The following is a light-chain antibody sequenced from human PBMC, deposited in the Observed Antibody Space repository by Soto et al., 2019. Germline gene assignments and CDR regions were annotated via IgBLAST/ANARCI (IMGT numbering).Light chain of an antibody. V-gene: IGKV3-15*01. CDR2: VAS. CDR1: QSVSSN. Sequence: VMTQSPATLSVSPGERATLSCMASQSVSSNLAWYQQKPCQAPRLLIYVASTRATGIPARFSGSGSGTEFTLTISSLQSEDFAVYYCQQYDNWPRTFGQGTKVDI. J-gene: IGKJ1*01. CDR3: QQYDNWPRT.